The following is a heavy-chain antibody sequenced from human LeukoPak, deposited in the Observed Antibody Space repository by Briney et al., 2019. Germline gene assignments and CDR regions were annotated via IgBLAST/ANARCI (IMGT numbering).Heavy chain of an antibody. V-gene: IGHV3-30*04. D-gene: IGHD4-23*01. CDR1: GFTFSSYA. Sequence: PGRSLRLSCAASGFTFSSYAMHWVRQAPGKGLEWVAVISYDGSNKYYADSVKGRFTISRDNSKNTLYLQMNSLKAEDTAVYYCARDRYGGNSWFGAFDIWGQGTMVTVSS. J-gene: IGHJ3*02. CDR3: ARDRYGGNSWFGAFDI. CDR2: ISYDGSNK.